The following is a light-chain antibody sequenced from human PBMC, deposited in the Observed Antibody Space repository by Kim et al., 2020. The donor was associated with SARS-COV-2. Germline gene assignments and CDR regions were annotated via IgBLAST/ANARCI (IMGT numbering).Light chain of an antibody. CDR2: AAS. CDR1: QNLGSH. J-gene: IGKJ4*01. Sequence: YGGDRVTITCRASQNLGSHVNWFQQRPGKVPGLLIYAASRLQSGIPSRFSGSGSGTDFTLTINDLQPEDFATYYGQQNYRVRALTFGGGTKVDIK. V-gene: IGKV1-39*01. CDR3: QQNYRVRALT.